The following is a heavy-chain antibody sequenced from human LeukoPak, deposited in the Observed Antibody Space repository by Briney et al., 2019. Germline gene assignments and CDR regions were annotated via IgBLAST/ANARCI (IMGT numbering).Heavy chain of an antibody. CDR2: ISYDGSNK. CDR1: GFTFSSYA. D-gene: IGHD5-18*01. V-gene: IGHV3-30-3*01. Sequence: GGSLRLSCAASGFTFSSYAMHWVRQAPGKGLEWVAVISYDGSNKYYADSVKGRFTISRDNSKDTLYLQMNSLRAEDTAIYYCAKGITWIQLWLADYWGQGTLVTVSS. CDR3: AKGITWIQLWLADY. J-gene: IGHJ4*02.